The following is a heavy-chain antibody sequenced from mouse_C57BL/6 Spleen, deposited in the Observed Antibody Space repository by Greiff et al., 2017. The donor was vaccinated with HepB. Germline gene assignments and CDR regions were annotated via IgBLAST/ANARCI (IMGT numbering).Heavy chain of an antibody. J-gene: IGHJ2*01. D-gene: IGHD1-1*01. CDR3: ARYYGSSSPYYFDY. Sequence: VQLQQSGPELVKPGASVKISCKASGYAFSSSWMNWVKQRPGKGLEWIGRIYPGDGDTNYNGKFKGKATLTADKSSSTAYMQLSSLTSEDSAVYLCARYYGSSSPYYFDYWGQGTTLTVSS. CDR2: IYPGDGDT. V-gene: IGHV1-82*01. CDR1: GYAFSSSW.